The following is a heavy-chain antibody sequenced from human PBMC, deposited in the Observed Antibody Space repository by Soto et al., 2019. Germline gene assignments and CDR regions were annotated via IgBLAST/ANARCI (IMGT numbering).Heavy chain of an antibody. CDR2: INSDGSST. V-gene: IGHV3-74*01. Sequence: GGSLRLSCAASGFTFSSYWMHWVRQAPGKGLVWVSRINSDGSSTSYADSVKGRFTISRDNAKNTLYLQMNSLRAEDTAVYYCASSLGYCTNGVCWEEVSSAFDIWGQGTMVTVSS. J-gene: IGHJ3*02. CDR3: ASSLGYCTNGVCWEEVSSAFDI. D-gene: IGHD2-8*01. CDR1: GFTFSSYW.